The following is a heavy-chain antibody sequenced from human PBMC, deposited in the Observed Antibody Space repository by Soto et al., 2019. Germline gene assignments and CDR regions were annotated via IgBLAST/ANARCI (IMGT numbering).Heavy chain of an antibody. V-gene: IGHV1-8*01. CDR2: MNPNSGNT. CDR3: ATLGYCSGGSCYNTDPFDY. Sequence: ASVKVSCKASRYTFTSYDLNWLRQATGQGLEWMGWMNPNSGNTGYAQKFQGRVTMTRTTSISTAYMELSSLRSEDTAVYYCATLGYCSGGSCYNTDPFDYWGQGTLVTVSS. J-gene: IGHJ4*02. CDR1: RYTFTSYD. D-gene: IGHD2-15*01.